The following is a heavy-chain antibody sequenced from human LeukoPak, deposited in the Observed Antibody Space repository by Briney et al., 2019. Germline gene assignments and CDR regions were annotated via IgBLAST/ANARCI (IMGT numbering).Heavy chain of an antibody. Sequence: VGSLRLSCAGSGFTFSSYSMNWVRQAPGMGLEWVSYISSSTGTIYYADSVKGRFTISRDNAKNSLYLQMNSLRAEDTAVYYCARGLWQDYWGQGTLVSVSS. CDR1: GFTFSSYS. CDR3: ARGLWQDY. V-gene: IGHV3-48*01. CDR2: ISSSTGTI. J-gene: IGHJ4*02.